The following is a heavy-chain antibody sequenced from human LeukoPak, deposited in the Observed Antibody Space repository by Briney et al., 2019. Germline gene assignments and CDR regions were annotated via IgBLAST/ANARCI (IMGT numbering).Heavy chain of an antibody. J-gene: IGHJ4*02. CDR1: GFTFSSYD. V-gene: IGHV3-13*01. Sequence: GGSLRLSCAASGFTFSSYDMHWVRQATGKGLEWVSAIGTAGDTYYPGSVKGRFTISRENAKNSLYLQMNSLRAGDTAVYYCARESTTGTWDYWGQGTLVTVSS. D-gene: IGHD1-1*01. CDR3: ARESTTGTWDY. CDR2: IGTAGDT.